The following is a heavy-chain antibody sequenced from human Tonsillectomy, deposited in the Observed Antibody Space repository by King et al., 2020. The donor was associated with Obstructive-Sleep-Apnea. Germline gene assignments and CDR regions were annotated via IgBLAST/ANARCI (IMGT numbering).Heavy chain of an antibody. CDR3: AQIAEDSGYYAC. D-gene: IGHD3-3*01. J-gene: IGHJ4*02. CDR1: GCTFSRYS. V-gene: IGHV3-23*04. Sequence: VQLVESGGGLIQPGRSLRLSCAASGCTFSRYSMTWVRQAPGKGLEWGSTISASGGNIYYTDSVRGRFTISRDNSKNTLSLQMNSLRAEDTALYYWAQIAEDSGYYACWGQGTLVTVSS. CDR2: ISASGGNI.